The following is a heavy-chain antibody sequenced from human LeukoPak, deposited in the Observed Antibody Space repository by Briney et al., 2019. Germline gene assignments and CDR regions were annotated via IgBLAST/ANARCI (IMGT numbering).Heavy chain of an antibody. V-gene: IGHV4-30-4*01. CDR1: GASIRSGDYY. J-gene: IGHJ3*02. D-gene: IGHD2-15*01. CDR3: VRDCSGGSCYGAFDI. Sequence: PSETLSLTCTVSGASIRSGDYYWSWIRQPPGKGLEWIGYIYDSGSTYYNPSLKSRITISVDTSENRFSLKLSSVTATDTAVYYCVRDCSGGSCYGAFDIWGQGTMVTVSS. CDR2: IYDSGST.